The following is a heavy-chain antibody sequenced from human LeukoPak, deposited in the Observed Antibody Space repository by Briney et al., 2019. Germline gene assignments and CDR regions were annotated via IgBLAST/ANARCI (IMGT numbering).Heavy chain of an antibody. D-gene: IGHD3-22*01. CDR2: IDPNTGTT. Sequence: ASVKDSCKASGYTFTGFYMHWVRQAPGQGLEWMGWIDPNTGTTKYSQKFQGRVTMTRDTSISEVYMELSRLRSDDTAVYYCARLLEHYYFDASGYYDDDYWGQGTPIIVSS. CDR1: GYTFTGFY. V-gene: IGHV1-2*02. J-gene: IGHJ4*02. CDR3: ARLLEHYYFDASGYYDDDY.